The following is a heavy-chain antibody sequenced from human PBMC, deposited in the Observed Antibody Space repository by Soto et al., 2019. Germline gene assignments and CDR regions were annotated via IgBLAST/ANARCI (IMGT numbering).Heavy chain of an antibody. Sequence: GASVKVSCKASGYTFTCYDINWVRQATGQGFEWMGWMNPNSGNTGYAQKFQGRVTMTRDTSTSTAYMELRSLRSDDTAVYYCARLSIAAADTEFDYWGQGTLVTVSS. CDR1: GYTFTCYD. D-gene: IGHD6-13*01. CDR2: MNPNSGNT. CDR3: ARLSIAAADTEFDY. V-gene: IGHV1-8*01. J-gene: IGHJ4*02.